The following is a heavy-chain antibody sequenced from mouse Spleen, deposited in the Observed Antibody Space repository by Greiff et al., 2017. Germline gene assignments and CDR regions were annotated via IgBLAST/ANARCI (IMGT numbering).Heavy chain of an antibody. CDR3: ARQLTGTWAMDY. Sequence: DVKLVESGGGLVQPGESLKLSCESNEYEFPSHDMSWVRKTPEKRLELVAAINSDGGSTYYPDTMERRFIISRDNTKKTLYLQMSSLRSEDTSLYYCARQLTGTWAMDYWGQGTSVTVSS. J-gene: IGHJ4*01. CDR1: EYEFPSHD. CDR2: INSDGGST. V-gene: IGHV5-2*01. D-gene: IGHD4-1*01.